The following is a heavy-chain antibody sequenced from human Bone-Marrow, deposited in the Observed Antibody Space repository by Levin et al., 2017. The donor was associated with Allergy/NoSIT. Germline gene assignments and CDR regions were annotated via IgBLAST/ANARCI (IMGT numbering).Heavy chain of an antibody. CDR2: IIPIFGTA. Sequence: VASVKVSCKASGGTFSSYAISWVRQAPGQGLEWMGGIIPIFGTANYAQKFQGRVTITADESTSTAYMELSSLRSEDTAVYYCARDPSMVQGGSDAFDIWGQGTMVTVSS. CDR3: ARDPSMVQGGSDAFDI. J-gene: IGHJ3*02. CDR1: GGTFSSYA. D-gene: IGHD3-10*01. V-gene: IGHV1-69*13.